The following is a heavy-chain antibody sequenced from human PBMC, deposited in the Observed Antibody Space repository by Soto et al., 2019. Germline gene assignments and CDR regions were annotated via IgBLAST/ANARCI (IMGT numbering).Heavy chain of an antibody. CDR2: INAGNGNT. V-gene: IGHV1-3*01. Sequence: QVQLVQSGAEVKKPGASVKVSCKASGYTFTSYAMHWVRQAPGQRLEWMGWINAGNGNTKYSQKFQGRVTITRDTSARTAYMELSSLRSEDTAVYYCASALPAAIGPRGYYYGMDVWGQGTTVTVSS. J-gene: IGHJ6*02. CDR3: ASALPAAIGPRGYYYGMDV. D-gene: IGHD2-2*01. CDR1: GYTFTSYA.